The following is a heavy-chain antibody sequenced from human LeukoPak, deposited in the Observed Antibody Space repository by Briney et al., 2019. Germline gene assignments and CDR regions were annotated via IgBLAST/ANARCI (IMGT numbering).Heavy chain of an antibody. CDR2: ISYDGSNK. V-gene: IGHV3-30*18. CDR1: GFTFSSYG. J-gene: IGHJ6*02. CDR3: AKEDYYDREGMDV. Sequence: GGSLRLSCAASGFTFSSYGMHWVRQAPGKGREWVAVISYDGSNKYYADSVKGRFTISRDNSKNTLYLQMNSLRAEDTAVYYCAKEDYYDREGMDVWGQGTTVTVSS. D-gene: IGHD3-22*01.